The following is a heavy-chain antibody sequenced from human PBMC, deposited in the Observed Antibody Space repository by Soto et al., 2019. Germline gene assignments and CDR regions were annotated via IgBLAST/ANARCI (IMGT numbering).Heavy chain of an antibody. CDR2: IKQDGSEK. CDR1: GFTFSSYW. Sequence: EVQLVESGGGLVQPGGSLRLSCAASGFTFSSYWMSWVRQAPGKGLEWVANIKQDGSEKYYVDSVKGRFTTARDNAKNSLYLQMNSLRAEDTAVYYCARWGAAAGYDAFDIWGQGTMVTVSS. D-gene: IGHD6-13*01. J-gene: IGHJ3*02. V-gene: IGHV3-7*01. CDR3: ARWGAAAGYDAFDI.